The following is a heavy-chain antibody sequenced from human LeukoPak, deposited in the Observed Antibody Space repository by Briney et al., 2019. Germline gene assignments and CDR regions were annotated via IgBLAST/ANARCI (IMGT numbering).Heavy chain of an antibody. Sequence: SETLSLTCTVSVGSISSYYWSWIQQPPWKGLEWIGYIYYSGSTNYNPSLKSRVTISVDTSKNQFSLKLSSVTAADTAVYYCARVLGDEQWLVPDYWGQGTLVTVSS. CDR2: IYYSGST. V-gene: IGHV4-59*01. CDR3: ARVLGDEQWLVPDY. CDR1: VGSISSYY. J-gene: IGHJ4*02. D-gene: IGHD6-19*01.